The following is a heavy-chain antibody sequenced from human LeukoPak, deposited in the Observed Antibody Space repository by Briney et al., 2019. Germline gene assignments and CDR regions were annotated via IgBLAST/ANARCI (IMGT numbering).Heavy chain of an antibody. CDR3: ARGHGSGSYEEEGNWFDP. CDR1: GGSISSSGYY. CDR2: MYHSGNT. V-gene: IGHV4-39*01. J-gene: IGHJ5*02. D-gene: IGHD3-10*01. Sequence: SETLSLTCIVSGGSISSSGYYWGWIRQPPGKGLEWIGSMYHSGNTYYNPSLKSRVIISVDTSKNQFSLKLSSVTAADTAVYYCARGHGSGSYEEEGNWFDPWGQGTLVTVSS.